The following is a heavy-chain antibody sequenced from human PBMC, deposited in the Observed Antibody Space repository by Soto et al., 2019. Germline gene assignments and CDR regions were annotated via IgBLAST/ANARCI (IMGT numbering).Heavy chain of an antibody. Sequence: QVQLVQSGAEVKKPGASVKVSCKASGYTFTSYDINWVRQATGQGLEWMGRMNPNSGNTGYAQKFQGRVTMTRNTSISTAYMELSSLRSEDTAVYYCARVPTVTYYYYYYSMDVWGQGTAVTVSS. CDR1: GYTFTSYD. CDR3: ARVPTVTYYYYYYSMDV. J-gene: IGHJ6*02. V-gene: IGHV1-8*01. D-gene: IGHD4-4*01. CDR2: MNPNSGNT.